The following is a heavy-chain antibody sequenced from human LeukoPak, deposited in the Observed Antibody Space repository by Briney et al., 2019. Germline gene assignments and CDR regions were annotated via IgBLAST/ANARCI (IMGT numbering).Heavy chain of an antibody. CDR2: IYHSGST. D-gene: IGHD6-6*01. CDR1: GYSISSGYY. V-gene: IGHV4-38-2*02. Sequence: PSETLSLTCTVSGYSISSGYYWGWIRQPPGKGLEWIGSIYHSGSTYYNPSLKSRVTISVDTSKNQFSLKLSSVTAADTAVYYCARLARHWFDPWSQGTLVTVSS. CDR3: ARLARHWFDP. J-gene: IGHJ5*02.